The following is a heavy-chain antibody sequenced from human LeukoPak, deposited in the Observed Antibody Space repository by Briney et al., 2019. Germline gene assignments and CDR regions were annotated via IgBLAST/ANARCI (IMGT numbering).Heavy chain of an antibody. J-gene: IGHJ6*02. CDR1: GYTFTSYG. D-gene: IGHD3-9*01. V-gene: IGHV1-18*01. CDR2: ISAYNGNT. CDR3: ARDPGRAPTSSLLRYFDWYNYYYYGMDV. Sequence: ASVKVSCKASGYTFTSYGISWVRQAPGQGLEWMGWISAYNGNTNYAQKLQGRVTMTTDTSTSTAYMELRSLRSDDTAVYYCARDPGRAPTSSLLRYFDWYNYYYYGMDVWGQGTTATVSS.